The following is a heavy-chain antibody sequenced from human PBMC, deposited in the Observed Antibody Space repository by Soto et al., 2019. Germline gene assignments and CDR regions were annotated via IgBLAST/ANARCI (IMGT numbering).Heavy chain of an antibody. D-gene: IGHD4-17*01. CDR2: IYYSGST. Sequence: SETLSLTCTFSGGSISSGDYYLSWIRQPPGKGLEWIGYIYYSGSTYYNPSLKSRVTISVDTSKNQFSLKLSSVTAADTAVYYCARSLMTTVTGFCDYWGQGTLVTV. CDR1: GGSISSGDYY. CDR3: ARSLMTTVTGFCDY. J-gene: IGHJ4*02. V-gene: IGHV4-30-4*01.